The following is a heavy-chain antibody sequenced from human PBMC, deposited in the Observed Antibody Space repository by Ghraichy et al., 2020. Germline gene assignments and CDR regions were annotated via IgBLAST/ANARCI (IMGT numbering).Heavy chain of an antibody. CDR2: ISAYNGNT. Sequence: ASVKVSCKASGYTFTSYGISWVRQAPGQGLEWMGWISAYNGNTNYAQKLQGRVTMTTDTSTSTDYMELRSLRSDDTAVYYCARAYYDFWSGYYTGTIFDYWGQGTLVTVSS. V-gene: IGHV1-18*01. J-gene: IGHJ4*02. CDR1: GYTFTSYG. CDR3: ARAYYDFWSGYYTGTIFDY. D-gene: IGHD3-3*01.